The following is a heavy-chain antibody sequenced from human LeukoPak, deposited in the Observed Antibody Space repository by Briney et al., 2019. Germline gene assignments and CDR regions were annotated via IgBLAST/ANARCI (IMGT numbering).Heavy chain of an antibody. CDR3: AREDSYYYGSGSYPFDY. D-gene: IGHD3-10*01. J-gene: IGHJ4*02. Sequence: GGSLRLSCAASGFTLSSYSMNWVRQAPGKGLEWVSSISSSSSYIYYADSVKGRFTISRDNAKNSLYLQMNSLRAEDTAVYYCAREDSYYYGSGSYPFDYWGQGTLVTVSS. CDR1: GFTLSSYS. V-gene: IGHV3-21*01. CDR2: ISSSSSYI.